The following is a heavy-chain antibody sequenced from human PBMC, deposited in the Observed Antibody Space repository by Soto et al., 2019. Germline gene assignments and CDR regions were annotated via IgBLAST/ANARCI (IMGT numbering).Heavy chain of an antibody. V-gene: IGHV1-69*13. CDR2: IIPIFGIA. D-gene: IGHD2-2*01. CDR3: AREDRDRETGLVPAAIDGMDV. J-gene: IGHJ6*02. Sequence: SVKVSCTASGYTFTSYSSTWVRQAPGHGLEWIGRIIPIFGIASYAQKFQGRVTITADESTSTAYMELSSLRSDDTAVYYCAREDRDRETGLVPAAIDGMDVWGQGTTVTVSS. CDR1: GYTFTSYS.